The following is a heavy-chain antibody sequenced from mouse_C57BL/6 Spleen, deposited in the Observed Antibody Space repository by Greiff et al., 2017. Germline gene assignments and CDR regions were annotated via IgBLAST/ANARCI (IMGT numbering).Heavy chain of an antibody. J-gene: IGHJ4*01. D-gene: IGHD1-1*01. CDR1: GFTFSDAW. CDR2: IRNKANNHAT. CDR3: AAGGYYYGSRYAMDY. Sequence: DVKLVESGGGLVQPGGSMKLSCAASGFTFSDAWMDWVRQSPEKGLEWVAEIRNKANNHATYYAESVKGRFTISRDDSKSSVYLQMNSLRAEDTGIYYCAAGGYYYGSRYAMDYWGQGTSVTVSS. V-gene: IGHV6-6*01.